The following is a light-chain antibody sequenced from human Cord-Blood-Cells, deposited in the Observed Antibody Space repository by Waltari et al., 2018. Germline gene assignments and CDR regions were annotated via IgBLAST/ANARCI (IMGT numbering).Light chain of an antibody. J-gene: IGLJ2*01. Sequence: QSALTQPASVSGSPGQSITTSCTGTISDVGGYNYVSWYQQHPGKAPKLMTYDVSNRPSGVSNRFSGSKSGNTASLTISGLQAEDEADYYCSSYTSSSVVFGGGTKLTVL. CDR1: ISDVGGYNY. CDR3: SSYTSSSVV. V-gene: IGLV2-14*01. CDR2: DVS.